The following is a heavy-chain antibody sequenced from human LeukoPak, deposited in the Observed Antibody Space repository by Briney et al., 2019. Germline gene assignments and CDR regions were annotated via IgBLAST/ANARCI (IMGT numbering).Heavy chain of an antibody. D-gene: IGHD3-10*01. CDR3: ARGGGSGSAHYFDY. CDR2: IYYSGST. Sequence: SETLSLTCSVSGGSISSYYWSWIRQPPGKGLEWIGYIYYSGSTNYNPSLKSRVTISVDTSKNQFSLKLSSVTAADTAVYYCARGGGSGSAHYFDYWGQGTLVTVSS. J-gene: IGHJ4*02. V-gene: IGHV4-59*01. CDR1: GGSISSYY.